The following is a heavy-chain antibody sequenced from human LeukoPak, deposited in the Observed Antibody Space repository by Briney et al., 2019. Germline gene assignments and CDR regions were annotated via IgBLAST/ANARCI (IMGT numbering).Heavy chain of an antibody. J-gene: IGHJ4*02. V-gene: IGHV1-3*01. CDR3: ARDAVVVVAATFDY. Sequence: VASVKVSCKASGYTFTSYAMHWERQAPGQRLEWMGWINAGNGNTKYSQKFQGRVTITRDTSASTAYMELSSLRSEDTAVYYCARDAVVVVAATFDYWGQGTLVTVSS. D-gene: IGHD2-15*01. CDR1: GYTFTSYA. CDR2: INAGNGNT.